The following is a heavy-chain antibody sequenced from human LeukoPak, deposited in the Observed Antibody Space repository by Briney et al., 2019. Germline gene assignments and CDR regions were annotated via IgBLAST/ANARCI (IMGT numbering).Heavy chain of an antibody. CDR2: INSDGSST. J-gene: IGHJ4*02. Sequence: GGSLRLSCAASGFTSSSYWMHWVRQAPGKGLVWVSRINSDGSSTSYADSVKGRFTISRDNAKNTLYLQMNSLRAEDTAVYYCARKDRAARSCFDYWGQGTLVTVSS. CDR1: GFTSSSYW. CDR3: ARKDRAARSCFDY. D-gene: IGHD6-6*01. V-gene: IGHV3-74*01.